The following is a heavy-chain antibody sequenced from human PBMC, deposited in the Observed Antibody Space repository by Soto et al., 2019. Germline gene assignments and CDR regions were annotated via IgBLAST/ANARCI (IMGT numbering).Heavy chain of an antibody. D-gene: IGHD3-22*01. J-gene: IGHJ4*02. V-gene: IGHV5-51*01. CDR1: GYSFTSYW. Sequence: GESLKISCKGSGYSFTSYWIGWVRQMPGKGLEWMGIIYPGDSDTRYSPSFQGQVTISADKSISTAYLQWSSLKASDTAMYYCVRHIEPYDSSGYYFDYWGQGTLVTVSS. CDR3: VRHIEPYDSSGYYFDY. CDR2: IYPGDSDT.